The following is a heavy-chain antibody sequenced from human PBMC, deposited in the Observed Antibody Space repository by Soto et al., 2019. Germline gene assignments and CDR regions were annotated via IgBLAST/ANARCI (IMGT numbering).Heavy chain of an antibody. J-gene: IGHJ4*02. CDR3: ATMGTPATGLYFFDY. CDR1: GGSISSGNYY. V-gene: IGHV4-30-4*01. D-gene: IGHD2-15*01. CDR2: ISSSGST. Sequence: QVQLQESGPGLVKPSQTLSLTCTVSGGSISSGNYYWSWIRQPPGKGLEWIGFISSSGSTYYSTSLKGRVTISVDTSTSQISLNLSFVPATDPAVYYCATMGTPATGLYFFDYWGQGSLVTVSS.